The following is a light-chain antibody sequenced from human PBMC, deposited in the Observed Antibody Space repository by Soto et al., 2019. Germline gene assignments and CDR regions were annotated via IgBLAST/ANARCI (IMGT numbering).Light chain of an antibody. Sequence: EIVLTQSPCTLSLSPGERATLSCRASQSVSKNYLAWYQQKPGQAPRLLIYGASNRATGIPDRFSGSGSGTDFTLTISRLEPEDFAVYYCQQYGSSGTFGQGTKVDIK. V-gene: IGKV3-20*01. J-gene: IGKJ1*01. CDR2: GAS. CDR1: QSVSKNY. CDR3: QQYGSSGT.